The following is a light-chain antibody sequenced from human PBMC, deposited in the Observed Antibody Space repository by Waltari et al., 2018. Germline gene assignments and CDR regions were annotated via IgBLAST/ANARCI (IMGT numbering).Light chain of an antibody. CDR1: SSDVGSYNY. J-gene: IGLJ1*01. V-gene: IGLV2-8*01. CDR3: ISYAGSNYYV. CDR2: EVT. Sequence: QSALTQPPSASGSPGQSVTISCTGTSSDVGSYNYVSWYQPHPGEAPKLMIYEVTKRPSGVPERCSGSKSGNTASLTVSGLQAEDEADYYCISYAGSNYYVFGTGTKVTVL.